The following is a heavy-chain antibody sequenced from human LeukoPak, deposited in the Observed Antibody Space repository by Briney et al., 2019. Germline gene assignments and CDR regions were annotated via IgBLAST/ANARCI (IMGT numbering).Heavy chain of an antibody. Sequence: SETLSLTCTVSGGSISSSSYYWGWIRQPPGKGLEWIGSIYYSGSTYYNPSLKSRVTISVDTSKNQFSLKLSSVTAADTAVYYCARRSSRDCYTWGQGTLVTVSS. CDR3: ARRSSRDCYT. J-gene: IGHJ5*02. V-gene: IGHV4-39*07. CDR2: IYYSGST. D-gene: IGHD5-24*01. CDR1: GGSISSSSYY.